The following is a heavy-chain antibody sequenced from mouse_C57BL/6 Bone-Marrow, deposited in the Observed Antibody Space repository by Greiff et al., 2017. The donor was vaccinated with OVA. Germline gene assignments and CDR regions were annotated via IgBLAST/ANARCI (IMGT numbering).Heavy chain of an antibody. Sequence: QVHVKQSGAELARPGASVKLSCKASGYTFTSYGISWVKQRTGQGLEWIGEIYSRSGNTYYNEKFKGKATLTADKSSSTAYMELRSLTSEDSAVYFCASPLYYGSSYTWFAYWGQGTLVTVSA. D-gene: IGHD1-1*01. CDR3: ASPLYYGSSYTWFAY. V-gene: IGHV1-81*01. J-gene: IGHJ3*01. CDR2: IYSRSGNT. CDR1: GYTFTSYG.